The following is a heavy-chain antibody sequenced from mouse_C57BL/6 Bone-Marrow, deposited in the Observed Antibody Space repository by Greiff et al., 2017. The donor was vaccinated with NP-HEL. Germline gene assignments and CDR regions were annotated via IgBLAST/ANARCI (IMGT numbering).Heavy chain of an antibody. J-gene: IGHJ2*01. CDR3: ARHDYYGSSYYMDY. CDR2: INPYNGGT. D-gene: IGHD1-1*01. V-gene: IGHV1-19*01. CDR1: GYTFTDYY. Sequence: VQLQQSGPVLVKPGASVKMSCKASGYTFTDYYMNWVKQSHGKSLEWIGVINPYNGGTSYNQKFKGKATLTVDKSSSTAYMELNSLTSEDSAVYYCARHDYYGSSYYMDYWGQGTTLTVSS.